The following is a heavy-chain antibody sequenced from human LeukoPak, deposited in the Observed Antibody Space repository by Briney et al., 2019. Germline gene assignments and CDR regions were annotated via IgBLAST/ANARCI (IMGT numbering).Heavy chain of an antibody. CDR2: MRQDGSEK. CDR3: VREGDAFDI. Sequence: GGSLRLSCAASGFIFSNYLMSWVRQAPGKGLEWVANMRQDGSEKYYVDSVKGRFTVSRDNAKNSQYLQMNSLRAEDTAVYYCVREGDAFDIWGQGTMVTVSS. V-gene: IGHV3-7*01. CDR1: GFIFSNYL. J-gene: IGHJ3*02.